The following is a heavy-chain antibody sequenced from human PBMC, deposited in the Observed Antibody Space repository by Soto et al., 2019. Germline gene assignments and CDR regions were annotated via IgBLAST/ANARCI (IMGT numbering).Heavy chain of an antibody. V-gene: IGHV1-2*04. CDR1: GYTFTGYY. J-gene: IGHJ4*02. D-gene: IGHD3-10*01. Sequence: GASVKVSCKASGYTFTGYYMHWVRQAPGQGLEWMGWINPNSGGTNYAQKFQGWVTMTRDTSISTAYMELSSLRAEDMAVYYCARGFGRKLHQPLFDYWGQGTLVTVSS. CDR2: INPNSGGT. CDR3: ARGFGRKLHQPLFDY.